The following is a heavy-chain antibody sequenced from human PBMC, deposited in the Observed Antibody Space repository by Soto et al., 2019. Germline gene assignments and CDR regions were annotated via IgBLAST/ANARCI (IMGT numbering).Heavy chain of an antibody. D-gene: IGHD6-6*01. J-gene: IGHJ4*02. CDR3: VRSRGTAGRPLDY. CDR2: ITWNSGNI. CDR1: GFTFDDYA. Sequence: EVQLVESGGGLVQPGRSLRLSCAASGFTFDDYAMHWVRQAPGEGLEWVSGITWNSGNIGYTGSVKGRFTISRDNAKNSLSLQMNNLRTEDTAFYYCVRSRGTAGRPLDYWGQGTLVTVSS. V-gene: IGHV3-9*01.